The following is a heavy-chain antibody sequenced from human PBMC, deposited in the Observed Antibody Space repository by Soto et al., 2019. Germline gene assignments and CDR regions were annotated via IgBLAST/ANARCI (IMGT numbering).Heavy chain of an antibody. J-gene: IGHJ4*02. CDR1: GGTFSSYT. V-gene: IGHV1-69*04. D-gene: IGHD6-13*01. Sequence: ASVKVSCKASGGTFSSYTISWVRQAPGQGLEWMGRIIPILGIANYAQKFQGRVTITADKSTSTAYMELSSLRSEDTAVYYCAREVWTGYSSSWPDYWGQGTLVTVSS. CDR2: IIPILGIA. CDR3: AREVWTGYSSSWPDY.